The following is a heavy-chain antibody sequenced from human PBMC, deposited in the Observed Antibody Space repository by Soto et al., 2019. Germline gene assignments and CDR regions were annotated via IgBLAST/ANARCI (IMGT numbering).Heavy chain of an antibody. Sequence: QLQLQESGPGLVKPSETLSLTCTVSGGSISSSSYYWGWIRQPPGKGLEWIGSIYYSGSTYYNPSLKSRVTISVDTSKNQFSLKLSAVTAADTAVYYCARPQDALLVAFDIWGQGTMVTVSS. J-gene: IGHJ3*02. CDR3: ARPQDALLVAFDI. CDR2: IYYSGST. V-gene: IGHV4-39*01. CDR1: GGSISSSSYY.